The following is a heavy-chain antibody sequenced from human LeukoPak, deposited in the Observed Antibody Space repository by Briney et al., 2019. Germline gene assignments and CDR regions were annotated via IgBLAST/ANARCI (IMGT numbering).Heavy chain of an antibody. CDR3: ARGRWRPPRPKDAFDI. V-gene: IGHV4-30-4*01. J-gene: IGHJ3*02. D-gene: IGHD5-24*01. CDR1: GGSISSGDYY. Sequence: SETLSLTCTVSGGSISSGDYYWSWIRQPPGKGLEWIGYIYYSGSTYYNPSLKSRVTISVDTSKNQFSLKLSSVTAADTAVYYCARGRWRPPRPKDAFDIWGQGTMVTVSS. CDR2: IYYSGST.